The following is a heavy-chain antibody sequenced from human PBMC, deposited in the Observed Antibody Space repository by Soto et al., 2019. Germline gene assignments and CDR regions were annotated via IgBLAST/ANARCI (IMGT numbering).Heavy chain of an antibody. CDR1: GYTLTSLS. CDR2: FDPEDGET. D-gene: IGHD1-26*01. J-gene: IGHJ4*02. Sequence: GXSVKVSCKVYGYTLTSLSIHWVRQAPGKGLEWMGGFDPEDGETIYAQKFQGRATMTEDTSTDTAYMELSSLRSEDTAVYYCATAGGVGATTRFDYWGQGTLVTVSS. V-gene: IGHV1-24*01. CDR3: ATAGGVGATTRFDY.